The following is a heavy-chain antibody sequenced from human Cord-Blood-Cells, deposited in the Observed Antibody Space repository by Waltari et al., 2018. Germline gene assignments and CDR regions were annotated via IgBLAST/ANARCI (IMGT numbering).Heavy chain of an antibody. CDR1: GGSISSSSSY. CDR3: ARQNIEYSSSFFDY. J-gene: IGHJ4*02. D-gene: IGHD6-6*01. Sequence: QLQLQESGPGLVKPSETLSLTCTVSGGSISSSSSYWGWLRPPPGKGLEWIGSIYYSGSTYYNPSLKSRVTISVDTSKNQFSLKLSSVTAADTAVYYCARQNIEYSSSFFDYWGQGTLVTVSS. CDR2: IYYSGST. V-gene: IGHV4-39*01.